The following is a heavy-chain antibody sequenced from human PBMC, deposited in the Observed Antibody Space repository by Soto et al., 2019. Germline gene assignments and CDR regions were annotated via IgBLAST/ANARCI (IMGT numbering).Heavy chain of an antibody. J-gene: IGHJ4*02. D-gene: IGHD5-12*01. V-gene: IGHV3-23*01. CDR1: GFTFSSYA. CDR2: ISGSGGST. CDR3: AKGRSVVSTTDY. Sequence: PGGSLRLSCAASGFTFSSYAMSWVRQAPGKGLEWVSAISGSGGSTYYAGSVKGRFTISRDNSKNTLYLQMNSLRAEDTAVYYCAKGRSVVSTTDYWGQGTLVTVSS.